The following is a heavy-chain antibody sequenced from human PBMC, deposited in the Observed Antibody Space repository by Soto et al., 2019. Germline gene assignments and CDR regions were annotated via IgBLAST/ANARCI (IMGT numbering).Heavy chain of an antibody. CDR2: IYHSGST. CDR1: GYSFSSGYY. D-gene: IGHD4-17*01. V-gene: IGHV4-38-2*01. Sequence: SSETLSLTCAVSGYSFSSGYYWGWIRQPPGKGLEWIGSIYHSGSTYYNPSLKSRVTISVDTSKNQFSLKLSSVTAADTAVYYCARGQNGADPTDAFDIWGQGTTVTVSS. CDR3: ARGQNGADPTDAFDI. J-gene: IGHJ3*02.